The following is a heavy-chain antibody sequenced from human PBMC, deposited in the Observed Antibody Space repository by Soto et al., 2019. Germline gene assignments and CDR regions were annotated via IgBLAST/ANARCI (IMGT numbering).Heavy chain of an antibody. CDR3: ARDLGRFKYYFDY. Sequence: GSLEETCAASGFTYSSNNMNWVRQAPGKGLEWVSSISSSSSYIYYADSVKGRFTISTDNAKDSLYLQMNSLRAEDTAVYYCARDLGRFKYYFDYWGQGTLVTVSS. J-gene: IGHJ4*02. CDR2: ISSSSSYI. V-gene: IGHV3-21*01. CDR1: GFTYSSNN.